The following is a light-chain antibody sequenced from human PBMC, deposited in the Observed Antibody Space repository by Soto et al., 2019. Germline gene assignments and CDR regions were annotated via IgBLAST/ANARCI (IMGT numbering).Light chain of an antibody. V-gene: IGKV1-5*03. CDR3: QQSNSYPFT. J-gene: IGKJ3*01. Sequence: DIQMTQSPSTLSASVGDRVTITCRASQIISNWLAWYQQKPGKAPKVLIYKASSLETGVPSRFSGSGSGTEFTLTISSLQPDDFATYYCQQSNSYPFTFGPGTKVNIQ. CDR1: QIISNW. CDR2: KAS.